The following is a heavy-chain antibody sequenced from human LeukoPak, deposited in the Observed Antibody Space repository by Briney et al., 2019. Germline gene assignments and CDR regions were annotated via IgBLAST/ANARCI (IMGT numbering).Heavy chain of an antibody. J-gene: IGHJ4*02. CDR1: GGSISSYY. D-gene: IGHD4-17*01. Sequence: SETLSLTCTVSGGSISSYYWSWIRQPPGKGLEWIGYIYYSGSTNYNPPLKSRVTISVDTSKNQFSLKLSSVTAADTAVYYCARVLHYGDYHLCYFDYWGQGTLVTVSS. CDR2: IYYSGST. CDR3: ARVLHYGDYHLCYFDY. V-gene: IGHV4-59*01.